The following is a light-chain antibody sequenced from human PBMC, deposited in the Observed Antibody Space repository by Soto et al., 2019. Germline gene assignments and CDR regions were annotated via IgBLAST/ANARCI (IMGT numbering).Light chain of an antibody. CDR2: SGS. V-gene: IGKV1-12*01. Sequence: DLQMTQSPSSVSASVGDRVTITCRASQDISRWLAWFQQRPGKAPKLLIFSGSTLRPGVPSRFSGSGSGTDFILTISSLQPEEFVTYYCQQTNSFPLTFGGGTKVEFK. CDR1: QDISRW. CDR3: QQTNSFPLT. J-gene: IGKJ4*02.